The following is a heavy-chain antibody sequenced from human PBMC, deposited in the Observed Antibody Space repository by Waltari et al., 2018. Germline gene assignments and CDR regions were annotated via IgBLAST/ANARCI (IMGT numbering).Heavy chain of an antibody. CDR3: ARGRVDFAY. Sequence: EVQLVESGGNWVQPGGSLRLSCAASGFAFSTYWMSWVRQAPGKGLEWVANVKEDGSEKYYVDSVKGRFTISRDNAKNSLYLQMNSLRAEDTAVYFCARGRVDFAYWGQGTLVTVSS. CDR1: GFAFSTYW. J-gene: IGHJ4*02. CDR2: VKEDGSEK. V-gene: IGHV3-7*01.